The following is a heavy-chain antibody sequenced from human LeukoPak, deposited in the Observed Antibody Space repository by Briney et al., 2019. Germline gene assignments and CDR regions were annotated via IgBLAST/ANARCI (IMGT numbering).Heavy chain of an antibody. CDR1: GGSFSGYY. CDR2: INHSGST. D-gene: IGHD3-9*01. V-gene: IGHV4-34*01. CDR3: ARGNFDWLSYYFDY. J-gene: IGHJ4*02. Sequence: SETLSLTCAVYGGSFSGYYWSWIRQPPGKGLEWIGEINHSGSTNYNPSLKSRVTISVDTSKNQFSLKLSSVTAADTAVYCCARGNFDWLSYYFDYWGQGTLVTVSS.